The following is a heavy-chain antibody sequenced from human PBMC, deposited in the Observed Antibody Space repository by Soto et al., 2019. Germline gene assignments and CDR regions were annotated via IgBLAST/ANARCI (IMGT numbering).Heavy chain of an antibody. CDR1: GLTFGDHY. CDR2: ARNKAKGYST. J-gene: IGHJ5*02. D-gene: IGHD2-21*01. Sequence: EVQLVESGGGLVQPGGSLTLSCAVSGLTFGDHYMEWVRQAPGTGLEWVARARNKAKGYSTDFAASVNGRFTISRDESKKSLNLQMNSLMTEDTAVYYCSILEGAWGQGTLVIVSS. CDR3: SILEGA. V-gene: IGHV3-72*01.